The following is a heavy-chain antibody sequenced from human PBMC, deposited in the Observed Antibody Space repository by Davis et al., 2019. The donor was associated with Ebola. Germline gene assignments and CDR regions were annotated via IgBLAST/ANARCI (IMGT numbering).Heavy chain of an antibody. CDR1: GYISNRYG. CDR2: ISAYNGNT. V-gene: IGHV1-18*01. D-gene: IGHD3-10*01. J-gene: IGHJ5*01. Sequence: AASVKVSCKASGYISNRYGISWVRQVPGQGLEWMGWISAYNGNTDYTQKLQGRVTMTTDTSTSTAYMEMRSLRSDDTAVYYCARVITMIRGGWFDSWGQGTLVTVSS. CDR3: ARVITMIRGGWFDS.